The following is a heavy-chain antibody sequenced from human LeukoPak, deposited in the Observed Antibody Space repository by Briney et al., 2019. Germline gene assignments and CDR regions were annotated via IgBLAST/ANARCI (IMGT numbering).Heavy chain of an antibody. V-gene: IGHV3-33*01. J-gene: IGHJ4*02. CDR2: IWFDESNK. CDR1: GFTFSSYC. Sequence: GGSLRLSCAASGFTFSSYCMHWVRQAPGKGLEWVAVIWFDESNKYYADSVKGRFTISRDNSKNTLYLQMNSLRAEDTAVYYCARDKGYSYDYVDYWGQGTLVTVSS. D-gene: IGHD5-18*01. CDR3: ARDKGYSYDYVDY.